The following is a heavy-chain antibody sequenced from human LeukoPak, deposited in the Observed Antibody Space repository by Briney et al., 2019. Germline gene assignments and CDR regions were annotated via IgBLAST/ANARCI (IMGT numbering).Heavy chain of an antibody. CDR3: ARLTRRSYGSGSYQPIDY. D-gene: IGHD3-10*01. V-gene: IGHV4-34*01. CDR1: GGSFSGYS. CDR2: INHSGNT. J-gene: IGHJ4*02. Sequence: SETLSLTCAVYGGSFSGYSWNWIRQPPGKGLEWIGEINHSGNTNYNPSLKSRVTISVDTAKNQISLKLSSVTAADTAVYYCARLTRRSYGSGSYQPIDYWGQGTLVTVSS.